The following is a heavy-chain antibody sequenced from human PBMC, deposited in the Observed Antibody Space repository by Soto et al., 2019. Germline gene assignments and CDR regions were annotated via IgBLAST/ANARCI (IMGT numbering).Heavy chain of an antibody. CDR3: ARDGVDTAIGTFYGMDV. CDR2: IYPGDSDT. Sequence: HGESLKISCKGSGYSFTSYWIGWVRQMPGKGLEWMGIIYPGDSDTRYSPSFQGQVTISADKSISTAYLQWSSLKASDTAMYYCARDGVDTAIGTFYGMDVWGQGTTVTVSS. V-gene: IGHV5-51*01. CDR1: GYSFTSYW. D-gene: IGHD5-18*01. J-gene: IGHJ6*02.